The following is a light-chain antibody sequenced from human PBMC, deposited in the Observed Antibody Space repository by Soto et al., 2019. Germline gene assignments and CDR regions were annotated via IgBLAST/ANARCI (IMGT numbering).Light chain of an antibody. J-gene: IGLJ2*01. CDR3: CSYARSNTLI. CDR1: SSDVGNSNS. CDR2: DVN. V-gene: IGLV2-11*01. Sequence: QSVLTQPRSVSGSPGQSVTISCTGTSSDVGNSNSVSWYQQHPGKAPKLLIFDVNERPSGVPNRFSGSKSGNTASLTISGLQADDEADFYCCSYARSNTLIFGGGTKVTVL.